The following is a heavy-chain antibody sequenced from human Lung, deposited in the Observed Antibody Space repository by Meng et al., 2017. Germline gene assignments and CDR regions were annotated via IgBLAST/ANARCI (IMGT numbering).Heavy chain of an antibody. CDR2: INHSGST. CDR3: ARGPTTMAHDFDY. CDR1: GGSFSDYY. D-gene: IGHD4-11*01. Sequence: QAQLQQWGAGLLKPSATLSLTCVVAGGSFSDYYWSWIRQPPGTGLEWIGEINHSGSTNYNPPLESRATISVDTSQNNLSLKLSSVTAADSAVYYCARGPTTMAHDFDYWGQGTLVTVSS. J-gene: IGHJ4*02. V-gene: IGHV4-34*01.